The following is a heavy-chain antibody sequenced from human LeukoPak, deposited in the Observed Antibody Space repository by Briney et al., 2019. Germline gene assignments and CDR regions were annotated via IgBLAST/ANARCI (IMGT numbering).Heavy chain of an antibody. CDR3: ARGRFSSIVVVITARFDP. CDR1: GGSFSGYY. Sequence: SETLSLTCAVYGGSFSGYYWSWLRQPPGKGLEWIGEINHSGSTNYNPSLKSRVTISVDTSKNQFSLKLSSVTAADTAVYYCARGRFSSIVVVITARFDPWGQGTLVTVSS. J-gene: IGHJ5*02. CDR2: INHSGST. V-gene: IGHV4-34*01. D-gene: IGHD3-22*01.